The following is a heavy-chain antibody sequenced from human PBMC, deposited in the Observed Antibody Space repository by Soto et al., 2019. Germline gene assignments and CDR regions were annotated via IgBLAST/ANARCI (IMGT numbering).Heavy chain of an antibody. CDR1: GFTFNNYA. J-gene: IGHJ4*02. CDR3: AKGRGGSGSLTPRVDF. Sequence: EVQLLESGGGLVRPGGSLRLSCAASGFTFNNYAMTWFRQAPGKGLEWVSAISGGGDTTSYADSVKGRFTVSRDGSKNTLYLQMSSLRAEDTALYYCAKGRGGSGSLTPRVDFWGQGTLVTVSS. V-gene: IGHV3-23*01. CDR2: ISGGGDTT. D-gene: IGHD3-10*01.